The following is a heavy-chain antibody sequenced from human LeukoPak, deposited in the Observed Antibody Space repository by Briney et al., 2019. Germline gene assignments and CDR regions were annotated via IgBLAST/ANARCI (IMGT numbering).Heavy chain of an antibody. CDR2: INSDGSST. J-gene: IGHJ6*03. V-gene: IGHV3-74*01. D-gene: IGHD5/OR15-5a*01. CDR3: ARGLRPYYYYYMDV. CDR1: GFTFSSYA. Sequence: GGSLRLSCAASGFTFSSYAMHWVRQAPGKGLVWVSRINSDGSSTSYADSVKGRFTISRDNAKNTLYLQMGSLRAEDMAVYYCARGLRPYYYYYMDVWGKGTTVTVSS.